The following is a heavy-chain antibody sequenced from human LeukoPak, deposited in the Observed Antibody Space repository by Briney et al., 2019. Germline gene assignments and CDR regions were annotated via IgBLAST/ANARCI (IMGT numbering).Heavy chain of an antibody. D-gene: IGHD2-8*01. CDR2: IRGSGGST. V-gene: IGHV3-23*01. CDR1: GFTFSSYA. Sequence: GGSLRLSCAASGFTFSSYAMSWVRQAPGKVLEWVSAIRGSGGSTYYADSVKGRFTISRDNSKNTLYLQMNSLRAEDTAVYYCAKDWSWYADLGDAFDIWGQGTMVTVSS. CDR3: AKDWSWYADLGDAFDI. J-gene: IGHJ3*02.